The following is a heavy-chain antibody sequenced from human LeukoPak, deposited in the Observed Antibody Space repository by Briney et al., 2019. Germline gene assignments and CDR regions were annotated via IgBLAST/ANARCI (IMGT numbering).Heavy chain of an antibody. J-gene: IGHJ4*02. D-gene: IGHD2-15*01. V-gene: IGHV1-2*02. CDR2: INPNSGGT. CDR1: GYTFTGYY. CDR3: ARDLFDCSGGSCYL. Sequence: ASVKVSSKASGYTFTGYYMHGVRQAPGQGREGMGWINPNSGGTNYAQKFQGRVTMTRDTSISTAYMELSRLRSDDTAVYYCARDLFDCSGGSCYLWGQGTLVTVSP.